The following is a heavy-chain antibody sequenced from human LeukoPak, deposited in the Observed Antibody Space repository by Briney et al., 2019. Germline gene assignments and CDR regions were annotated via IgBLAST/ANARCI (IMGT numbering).Heavy chain of an antibody. Sequence: GASVKVSCKASGYTFTGYYMHWVRQAPGQGLEWMGWISAYNGNTNYAQKLQGRVTMTTDTSTSTAYMELRSLRSDDTAVYYCARDHPYDILTGYYASSDYWGQGTLVTVSS. V-gene: IGHV1-18*04. CDR3: ARDHPYDILTGYYASSDY. CDR2: ISAYNGNT. D-gene: IGHD3-9*01. J-gene: IGHJ4*02. CDR1: GYTFTGYY.